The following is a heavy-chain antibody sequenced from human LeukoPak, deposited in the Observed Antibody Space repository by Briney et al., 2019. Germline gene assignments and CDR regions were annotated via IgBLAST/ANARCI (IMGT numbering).Heavy chain of an antibody. V-gene: IGHV3-21*01. CDR1: GFTFSSYS. CDR3: AREYGSGSYPPDY. J-gene: IGHJ4*02. Sequence: GGSLRLSCAASGFTFSSYSMNGGRQAPGKGLEWVSSISSSSSYIYYADSVKGRFTISRDNAKNSLYLQMNSLRAEDTAVYYCAREYGSGSYPPDYWGQGTLVTVSS. D-gene: IGHD3-10*01. CDR2: ISSSSSYI.